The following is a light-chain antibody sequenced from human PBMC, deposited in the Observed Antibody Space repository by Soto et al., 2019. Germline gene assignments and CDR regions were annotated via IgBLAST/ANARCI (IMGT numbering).Light chain of an antibody. J-gene: IGLJ2*01. V-gene: IGLV1-47*01. Sequence: QSVLTQPPSASGTPGQRVTISCSGSSSNIGSNYVYWYQQLPGTAPKLLIYRNNQRPSGVPDRFSGSKSGTSASLAISGLRSEDEADYYCAAWDDSLFVVFGAGTKLTVL. CDR3: AAWDDSLFVV. CDR2: RNN. CDR1: SSNIGSNY.